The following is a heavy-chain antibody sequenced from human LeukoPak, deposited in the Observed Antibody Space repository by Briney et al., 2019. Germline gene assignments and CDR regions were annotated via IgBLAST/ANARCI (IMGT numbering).Heavy chain of an antibody. D-gene: IGHD3-22*01. V-gene: IGHV3-23*01. CDR1: GFTFRNYA. CDR2: ISVSGGST. CDR3: TRGGNYYDTSGSNWFDP. J-gene: IGHJ5*02. Sequence: GGSLRLSCAASGFTFRNYAMGWVRQAPGKGLEWVSSISVSGGSTYYADSVKGRFTTSRDNSKSTLFLHMNSLRAEDTAVYYCTRGGNYYDTSGSNWFDPWGKGSLVTVSS.